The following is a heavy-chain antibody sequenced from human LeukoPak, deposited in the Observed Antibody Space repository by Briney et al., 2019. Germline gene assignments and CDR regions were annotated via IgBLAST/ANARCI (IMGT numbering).Heavy chain of an antibody. CDR3: ARFNYYGSGSYPDY. CDR1: GFTFSSYW. CDR2: IKQDGSEK. V-gene: IGHV3-7*05. Sequence: GGSLRLSCAASGFTFSSYWMSWVRQAPGKGLEWVANIKQDGSEKYYVDSVKGRFTISRDNAKNSLYPQMNSLRAEDTAVYYCARFNYYGSGSYPDYWGQGTLVTVSS. D-gene: IGHD3-10*01. J-gene: IGHJ4*02.